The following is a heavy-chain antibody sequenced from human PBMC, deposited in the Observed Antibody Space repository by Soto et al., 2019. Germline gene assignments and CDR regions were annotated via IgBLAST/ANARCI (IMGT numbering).Heavy chain of an antibody. CDR2: INIKGSGGTT. D-gene: IGHD1-26*01. Sequence: GGSLTLSCAASGFIFSDAWLSAFRQAPAKGLVWVGRINIKGSGGTTDYPAPVKGRFTISRADSKNTLYLQMNSLKTEETAMYYCSWSHSIICYYKFWGQGTLVTVSS. J-gene: IGHJ4*02. CDR1: GFIFSDAW. V-gene: IGHV3-15*01. CDR3: SWSHSIICYYKF.